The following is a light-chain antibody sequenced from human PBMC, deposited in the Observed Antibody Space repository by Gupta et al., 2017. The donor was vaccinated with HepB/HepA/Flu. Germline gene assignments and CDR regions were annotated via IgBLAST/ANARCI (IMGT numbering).Light chain of an antibody. CDR1: SSNIGSNY. J-gene: IGLJ2*01. CDR3: AAWDDSLSGAV. CDR2: RSI. V-gene: IGLV1-47*01. Sequence: QSVLTQPPSASGTPGQRVTISCSGSSSNIGSNYVYWYQQLPGTAPKLLMYRSIQRPPGVPDRFSGSKSGTSDSLAISGLRSEDEADYYCAAWDDSLSGAVFGGGTRLTVL.